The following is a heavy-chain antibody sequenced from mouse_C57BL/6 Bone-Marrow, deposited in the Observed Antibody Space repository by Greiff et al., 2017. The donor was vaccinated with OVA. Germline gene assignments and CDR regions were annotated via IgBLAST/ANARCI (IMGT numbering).Heavy chain of an antibody. CDR2: ISTYYGDT. V-gene: IGHV1-67*01. CDR1: GYTFTDYP. J-gene: IGHJ4*01. D-gene: IGHD2-13*01. Sequence: QVQLKESGPELVRPGVSVKISCKGSGYTFTDYPMHWVKQSHAKSLEWIGVISTYYGDTSYNQQFKDKATMTVDKTASTAYMELARLTSEESAVYYCARGDYEEKNYAMDDWGQGTSVTGSS. CDR3: ARGDYEEKNYAMDD.